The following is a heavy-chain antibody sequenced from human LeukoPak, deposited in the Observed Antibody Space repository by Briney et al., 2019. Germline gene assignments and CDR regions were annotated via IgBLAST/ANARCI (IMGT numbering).Heavy chain of an antibody. V-gene: IGHV3-20*04. D-gene: IGHD6-19*01. CDR3: ARAGYSSGWEDY. CDR1: GLTFDDYG. J-gene: IGHJ4*02. Sequence: GGSLRLSCAAAGLTFDDYGMSSVRQAPGKGREWVSGINWNGGSTGYADCVKGRFTISRDNAKNSLYLQMNSLRAEDTALYYCARAGYSSGWEDYWGQGALVTVSS. CDR2: INWNGGST.